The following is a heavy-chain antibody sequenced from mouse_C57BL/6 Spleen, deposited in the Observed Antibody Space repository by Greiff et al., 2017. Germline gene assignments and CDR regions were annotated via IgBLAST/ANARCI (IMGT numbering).Heavy chain of an antibody. CDR2: IRNKANGYTT. J-gene: IGHJ3*01. CDR3: ARAYGSSYWCAY. Sequence: EVQVVESGGGLVQPGGSLSLSCAASGFTFTDYYMSWVRQPPGKALEWLGFIRNKANGYTTEYSASVKGRFTIARDNSQSILYLQMNALRAEDSATYYCARAYGSSYWCAYWGQGTLVTVSA. CDR1: GFTFTDYY. V-gene: IGHV7-3*01. D-gene: IGHD1-1*01.